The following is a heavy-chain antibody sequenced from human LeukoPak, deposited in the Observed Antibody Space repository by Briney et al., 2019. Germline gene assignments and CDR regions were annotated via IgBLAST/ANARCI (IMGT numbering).Heavy chain of an antibody. J-gene: IGHJ4*02. V-gene: IGHV4-59*12. CDR1: GGSISSYY. Sequence: SETLSLTCTVSGGSISSYYWSWIRQPPGKGLEWIGYIYYSGSTNYNPSLKSRVTISVDTSKNQFSLKLSSVTAAGTAVYYCARAPFITMVRGVIKYFDCWGQGTLVTVSS. CDR2: IYYSGST. D-gene: IGHD3-10*01. CDR3: ARAPFITMVRGVIKYFDC.